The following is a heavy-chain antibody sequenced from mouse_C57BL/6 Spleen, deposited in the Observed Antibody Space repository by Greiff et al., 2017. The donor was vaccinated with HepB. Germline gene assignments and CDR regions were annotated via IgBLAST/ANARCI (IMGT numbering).Heavy chain of an antibody. CDR3: ARFDGYYVGWFAY. Sequence: QVQLQQPGAELVKPGASVKMSCKASGYTFTSYWITWVKQRPGQGLEWIGDIYPGSGSTNYNEKFKSKATLTVDTSSSTAYMQLSSLTSEDSAVYYWARFDGYYVGWFAYWGQGTLVTVSA. V-gene: IGHV1-55*01. CDR1: GYTFTSYW. J-gene: IGHJ3*01. D-gene: IGHD2-3*01. CDR2: IYPGSGST.